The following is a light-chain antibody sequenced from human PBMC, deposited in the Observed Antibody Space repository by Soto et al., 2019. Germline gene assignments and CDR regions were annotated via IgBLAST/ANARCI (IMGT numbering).Light chain of an antibody. CDR2: DVN. J-gene: IGLJ3*02. CDR1: STDVGNYNY. V-gene: IGLV2-8*01. CDR3: SSYAGSNNGV. Sequence: QSALTQPPSASGSPGQSLTISCTGTSTDVGNYNYVSWYQQHPGKAPKLMISDVNRRPSGVPDRFSGSKSGNTASLTVSGLQAEDEADYYCSSYAGSNNGVFGGGTKLTFL.